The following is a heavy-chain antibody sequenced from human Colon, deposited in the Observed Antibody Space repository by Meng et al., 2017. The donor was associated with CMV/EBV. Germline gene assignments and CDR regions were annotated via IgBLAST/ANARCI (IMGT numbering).Heavy chain of an antibody. CDR2: IGWNGNTK. J-gene: IGHJ4*02. Sequence: GGSLRLSCRGSGFTFDDYGMSWVRQVPGKGLEWVSGIGWNGNTKGYADSVRGRFIISRDDAQNSLYLNMSSLTVDDTALYYCARDRDFWRGQHGEFEHWGQGTLVTVSS. D-gene: IGHD3-3*01. V-gene: IGHV3-20*04. CDR3: ARDRDFWRGQHGEFEH. CDR1: GFTFDDYG.